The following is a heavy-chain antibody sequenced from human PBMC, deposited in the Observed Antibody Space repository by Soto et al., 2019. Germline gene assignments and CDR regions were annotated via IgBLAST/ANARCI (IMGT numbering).Heavy chain of an antibody. D-gene: IGHD6-19*01. CDR2: IYHSGST. CDR1: GGSISSGGYS. CDR3: ARGEGAVAGTNFCGMDV. V-gene: IGHV4-30-2*01. Sequence: SETLSLTCTVSGGSISSGGYSWNWIRQPPGKGLEWIGYIYHSGSTYYNPSLKSRVTMSIDRFKKQLSLKLTSVTAADTAVYYCARGEGAVAGTNFCGMDVWGQGTTVAVSS. J-gene: IGHJ6*02.